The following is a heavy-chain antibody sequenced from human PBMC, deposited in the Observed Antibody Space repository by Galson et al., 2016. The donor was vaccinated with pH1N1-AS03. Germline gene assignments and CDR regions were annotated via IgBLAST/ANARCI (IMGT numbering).Heavy chain of an antibody. D-gene: IGHD5-24*01. CDR3: ARGDSGATATITNFDY. CDR2: INSKSGAT. CDR1: GFTFTDHY. J-gene: IGHJ4*02. V-gene: IGHV1-2*06. Sequence: SVKVSCKASGFTFTDHYIHWIRQVPGQGLEWMGRINSKSGATKYVQKFEGRATMTRDTSISTAFLELTSLHSDDTAVYFCARGDSGATATITNFDYWGQGNLVTVSS.